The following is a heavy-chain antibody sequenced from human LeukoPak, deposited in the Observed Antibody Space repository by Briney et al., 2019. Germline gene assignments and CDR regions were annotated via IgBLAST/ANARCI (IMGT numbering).Heavy chain of an antibody. Sequence: ASVKVSCKASGYTFTSYYINWVRQATGQGLEWMGWMNPNSGNTGYAQKFQGRVTMTRNTSISTAYMELSSLRSEDTAVYYCARSPYYYGSGSYPDWGQGTLVTVSS. J-gene: IGHJ4*02. D-gene: IGHD3-10*01. CDR3: ARSPYYYGSGSYPD. V-gene: IGHV1-8*01. CDR2: MNPNSGNT. CDR1: GYTFTSYY.